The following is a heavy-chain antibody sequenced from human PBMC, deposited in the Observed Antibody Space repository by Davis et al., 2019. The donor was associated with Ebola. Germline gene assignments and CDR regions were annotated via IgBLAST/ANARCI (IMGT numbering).Heavy chain of an antibody. V-gene: IGHV1-2*06. CDR1: GYTFTGYY. J-gene: IGHJ6*04. Sequence: ASVKVSCKASGYTFTGYYMHWVRQAPGQGLEWMGRINPNSGGTNYAQKFQGRVTMTRDTSTSTVYMELSSLRSEDTAVYYCAREVVVVVAATPTYYYYGMDVWGKGTTVTVSS. D-gene: IGHD2-15*01. CDR3: AREVVVVVAATPTYYYYGMDV. CDR2: INPNSGGT.